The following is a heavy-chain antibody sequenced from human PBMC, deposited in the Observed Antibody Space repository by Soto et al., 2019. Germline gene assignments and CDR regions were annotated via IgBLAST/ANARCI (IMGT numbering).Heavy chain of an antibody. CDR3: ASAYSSGCYKSDAFDL. D-gene: IGHD6-19*01. J-gene: IGHJ3*01. V-gene: IGHV1-18*01. Sequence: GASVKVSCKASGYTFTSYGISWVRQAPGQGLEWMGWISAYNGNTNYAQKLQGRVTMTTDTSTSTAYMELRSLRSDDTAVYYCASAYSSGCYKSDAFDLWGQGTMVTVSS. CDR1: GYTFTSYG. CDR2: ISAYNGNT.